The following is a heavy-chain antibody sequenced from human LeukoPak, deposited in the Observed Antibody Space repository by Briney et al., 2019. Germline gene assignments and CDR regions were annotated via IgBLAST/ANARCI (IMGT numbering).Heavy chain of an antibody. Sequence: GGSLRLSCAASGFAVSTNYLSRVRRAPGKGLEWVSVIYSDGSTYYSDSVKGRFTIPRDNSKNTLYLQMNSLSPEDTAVYYCARDQRSESYYPWGWFDPWGQGTLVTVSS. V-gene: IGHV3-66*02. J-gene: IGHJ5*02. D-gene: IGHD1-26*01. CDR2: IYSDGST. CDR3: ARDQRSESYYPWGWFDP. CDR1: GFAVSTNY.